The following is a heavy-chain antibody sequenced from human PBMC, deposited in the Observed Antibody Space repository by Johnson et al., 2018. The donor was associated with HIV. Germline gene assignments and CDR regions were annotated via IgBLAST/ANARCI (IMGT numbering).Heavy chain of an antibody. CDR2: ISYDGVTK. CDR1: GFTFTTYA. Sequence: QVQLVESGGGVVQPGRSLRLSCAASGFTFTTYAMHWVRQAPGKGLAWVAVISYDGVTKYYADSVKGRFTISRDNSKNTVYLQMNSLRAEDTAVYYCARGSGSSIGARGAFDIWGQGTMVTVSS. J-gene: IGHJ3*02. D-gene: IGHD6-6*01. V-gene: IGHV3-30-3*01. CDR3: ARGSGSSIGARGAFDI.